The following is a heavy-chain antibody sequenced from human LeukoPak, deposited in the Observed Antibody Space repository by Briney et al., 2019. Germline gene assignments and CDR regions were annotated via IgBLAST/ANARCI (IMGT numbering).Heavy chain of an antibody. Sequence: PSETLSLTCTVSGGSISSGDYYWSWIRQPAGKGLEWIGRIYTSGSTNYNPSLKSRVTMSVDTSKNQFSLKLSSVTAADTAVYYCARDLPSSSSWWDAFDIWGQGTMVTVSS. CDR1: GGSISSGDYY. CDR3: ARDLPSSSSWWDAFDI. CDR2: IYTSGST. D-gene: IGHD6-6*01. V-gene: IGHV4-61*02. J-gene: IGHJ3*02.